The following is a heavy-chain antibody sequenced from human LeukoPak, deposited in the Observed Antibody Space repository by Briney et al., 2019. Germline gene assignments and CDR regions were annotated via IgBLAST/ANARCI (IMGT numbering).Heavy chain of an antibody. CDR3: ARVRGVIAPFDY. CDR2: IYHSGST. D-gene: IGHD3-10*01. V-gene: IGHV4-30-2*01. Sequence: SETPSLTCAVSGGSISSGGYSWSWIRQPPGKGLEWIGYIYHSGSTYYNPSLKSRVTISVDRSKNQFSLKLSSVTAADTAVYYCARVRGVIAPFDYWGQGTLVTVSS. CDR1: GGSISSGGYS. J-gene: IGHJ4*02.